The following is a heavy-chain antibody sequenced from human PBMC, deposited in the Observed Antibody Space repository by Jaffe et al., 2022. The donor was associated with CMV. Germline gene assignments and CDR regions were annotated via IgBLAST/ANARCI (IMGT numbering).Heavy chain of an antibody. CDR1: GGSFSGYY. Sequence: QVQLQQWGAGLLKPSETLSLTCAVYGGSFSGYYWSWIRQPPGKGLEWIGEINHSGSTNYNPSLKSRVTISVDTSKNQFSLKLSSVTAADTAVYYCARATIPRITIFGVVSGGIDYWGQGTLVTVSS. CDR3: ARATIPRITIFGVVSGGIDY. V-gene: IGHV4-34*01. D-gene: IGHD3-3*01. CDR2: INHSGST. J-gene: IGHJ4*02.